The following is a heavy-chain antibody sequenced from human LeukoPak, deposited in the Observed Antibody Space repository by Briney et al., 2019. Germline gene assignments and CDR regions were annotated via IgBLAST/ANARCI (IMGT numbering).Heavy chain of an antibody. V-gene: IGHV3-30*02. CDR3: AKGTGIAHRGLVPAATPPFDY. Sequence: GGSLRLSCAASGFTVSSNYMSWVRQAPGKGLEWVAFIRYDGSNKYYADSVKGRFTISRDNSKNTLYLQMNSLRAEDTAVYYCAKGTGIAHRGLVPAATPPFDYWGQGTLVTVSS. CDR2: IRYDGSNK. CDR1: GFTVSSNY. D-gene: IGHD2-2*01. J-gene: IGHJ4*02.